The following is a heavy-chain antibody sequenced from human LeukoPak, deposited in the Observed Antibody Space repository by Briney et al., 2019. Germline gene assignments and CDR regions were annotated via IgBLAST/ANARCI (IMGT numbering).Heavy chain of an antibody. CDR1: GFTFSSYA. CDR2: ISGSGGST. J-gene: IGHJ4*02. D-gene: IGHD3-22*01. CDR3: AKDLARYYYDSSGYYGY. Sequence: GGSLRLSCAASGFTFSSYAMSWVRQAPGKGLEWVSAISGSGGSTYYADSAKGRFTISRDNSKNTLYLQMNSLRAEDTAVYYCAKDLARYYYDSSGYYGYWGQGTLVTVSS. V-gene: IGHV3-23*01.